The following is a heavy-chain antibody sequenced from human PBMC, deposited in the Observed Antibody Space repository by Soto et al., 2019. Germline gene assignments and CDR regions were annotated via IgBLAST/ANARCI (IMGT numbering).Heavy chain of an antibody. CDR1: GYTFTGYY. J-gene: IGHJ5*02. V-gene: IGHV1-2*04. CDR2: INPNSGGT. Sequence: GASVEVSCKASGYTFTGYYMHWVRQAPGQGLEWMGWINPNSGGTNYAQKFQGWVTMTRDTSISTAYMELSRLRSDDTAVYYCARGYSGYDSWFDPWGQGTLVTVSS. CDR3: ARGYSGYDSWFDP. D-gene: IGHD5-12*01.